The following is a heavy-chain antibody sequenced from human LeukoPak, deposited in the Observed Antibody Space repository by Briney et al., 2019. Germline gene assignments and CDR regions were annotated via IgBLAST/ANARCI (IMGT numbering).Heavy chain of an antibody. Sequence: ASVKVSCKVSGYRLTQLSMHWVRQAPGKGLEWMGGLDRSDGEIKYGQRFQGSVTMTRNTSISTAYMELSSLRSEDTAVYYCAREDYYGSGSYSNWFDPWGQGTLVTVSS. D-gene: IGHD3-10*01. J-gene: IGHJ5*02. CDR3: AREDYYGSGSYSNWFDP. V-gene: IGHV1-24*01. CDR2: LDRSDGEI. CDR1: GYRLTQLS.